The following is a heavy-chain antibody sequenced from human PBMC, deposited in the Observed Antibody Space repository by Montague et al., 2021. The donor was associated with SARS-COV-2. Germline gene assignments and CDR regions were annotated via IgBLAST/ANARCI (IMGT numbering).Heavy chain of an antibody. CDR2: ISSGGGTM. D-gene: IGHD3-22*01. V-gene: IGHV3-48*03. J-gene: IGHJ4*02. CDR1: GFTFSSYE. CDR3: ARGNYDSSGNYPAYYFDN. Sequence: LRLSCAASGFTFSSYEMNWVRQAPGKGLEWVSDISSGGGTMYYAGSVKGRFTISRDNAKNSLYLQMNSLRAEDTAVYYCARGNYDSSGNYPAYYFDNWGQGTLVTVSS.